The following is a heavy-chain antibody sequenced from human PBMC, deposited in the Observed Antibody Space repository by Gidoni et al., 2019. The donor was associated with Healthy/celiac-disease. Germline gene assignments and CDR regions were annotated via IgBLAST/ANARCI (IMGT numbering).Heavy chain of an antibody. Sequence: GVRQAPGQGLEWMGRMNTSGGSTSYAQKFQGRVTMTRDTSTSTVYMELSSVRSEDTAVYYCSRGDGGNSGAFDYWGQGTLVTVSS. J-gene: IGHJ4*02. V-gene: IGHV1-46*01. CDR2: MNTSGGST. D-gene: IGHD2-21*02. CDR3: SRGDGGNSGAFDY.